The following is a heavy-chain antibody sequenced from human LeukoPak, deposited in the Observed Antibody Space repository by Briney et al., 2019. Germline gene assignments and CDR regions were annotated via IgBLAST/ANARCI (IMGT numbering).Heavy chain of an antibody. Sequence: GGSLRLSCAASGFTFSSYAMSWVRQAPGKGLEWVPAISGSGGSTYYADSVKGRFTISRDNSKNTLYLQMNSLRAEDTAVYYCAKDSDSSGYYGAEGYWGQGTLVTVSS. CDR3: AKDSDSSGYYGAEGY. CDR1: GFTFSSYA. V-gene: IGHV3-23*01. CDR2: ISGSGGST. D-gene: IGHD3-22*01. J-gene: IGHJ4*02.